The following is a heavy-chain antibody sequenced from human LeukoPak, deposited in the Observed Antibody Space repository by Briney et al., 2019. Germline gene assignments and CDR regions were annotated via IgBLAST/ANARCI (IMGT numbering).Heavy chain of an antibody. J-gene: IGHJ4*02. CDR3: ARVYYYDNSGYGKDYFDY. CDR1: GGPISSYY. Sequence: SETLSLTCTVSGGPISSYYWSWIRQPAGKGLEWIGRIYTSGSTNYNPSLKSRVTMSVDTSKNQFSLRLSSVTAADTAVYYCARVYYYDNSGYGKDYFDYWGQGTLVTVSS. CDR2: IYTSGST. V-gene: IGHV4-4*07. D-gene: IGHD3-22*01.